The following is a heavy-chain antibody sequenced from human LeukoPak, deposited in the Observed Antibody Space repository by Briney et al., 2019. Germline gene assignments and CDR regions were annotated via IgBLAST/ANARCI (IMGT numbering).Heavy chain of an antibody. D-gene: IGHD1-26*01. CDR3: AREVRSAWASFDP. CDR2: IYYSGST. V-gene: IGHV4-39*07. J-gene: IGHJ5*02. CDR1: GGSISSSSYY. Sequence: SETLSLTCTVSGGSISSSSYYWGWVRQPPGNGLEWIGSIYYSGSTYYNPSLKSRVTISVDTSKNQFSLKLSSVTAADTAVYYCAREVRSAWASFDPWGQGTLVTVSS.